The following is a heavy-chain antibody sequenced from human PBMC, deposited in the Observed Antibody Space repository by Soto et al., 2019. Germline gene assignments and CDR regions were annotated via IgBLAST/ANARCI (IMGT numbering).Heavy chain of an antibody. J-gene: IGHJ4*02. CDR1: GGSISSGGYY. CDR3: ARVGLQPLTIFGVVTDYYFDY. CDR2: IYYSGST. Sequence: SETLSLTCTVSGGSISSGGYYWSWIRQHPGKGLEWIGYIYYSGSTYYNPSLKSRVTISVDTSKNQFSLKLSSVTAADTAVYYCARVGLQPLTIFGVVTDYYFDYWAREPWSPSPQ. D-gene: IGHD3-3*01. V-gene: IGHV4-31*03.